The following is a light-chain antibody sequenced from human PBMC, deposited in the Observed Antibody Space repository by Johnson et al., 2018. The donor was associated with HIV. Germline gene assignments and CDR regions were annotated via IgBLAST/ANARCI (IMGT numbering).Light chain of an antibody. V-gene: IGLV1-51*02. J-gene: IGLJ1*01. CDR1: SSNIGNNY. CDR2: EDN. CDR3: ATWDNSLKTGGG. Sequence: HSVLTQPPSVSAAPGQKVTISCSGSSSNIGNNYVSWYQQLPGTAPKLLIYEDNKRPSGIPDRFSGSKSGTSATLGITGLQTGDEADYYCATWDNSLKTGGGFGAGTKVTVL.